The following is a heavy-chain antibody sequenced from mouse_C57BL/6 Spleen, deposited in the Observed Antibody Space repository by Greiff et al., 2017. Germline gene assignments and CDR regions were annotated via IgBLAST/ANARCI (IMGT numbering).Heavy chain of an antibody. V-gene: IGHV1-76*01. J-gene: IGHJ2*01. D-gene: IGHD2-3*01. Sequence: VQLQQSGAELVRPGASVKLSCKASGYTFTDYYINWVKQRTGQGLEWIARIYPGSGNTYYTEKFKGKATLTAEKYSSTVYMQLSSLTSEDSAVYVCARSGDGYNVDYWGQGTTLTVSS. CDR3: ARSGDGYNVDY. CDR2: IYPGSGNT. CDR1: GYTFTDYY.